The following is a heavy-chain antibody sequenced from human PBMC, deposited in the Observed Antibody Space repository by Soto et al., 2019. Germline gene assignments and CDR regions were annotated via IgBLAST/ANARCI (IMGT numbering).Heavy chain of an antibody. CDR1: GFTFSSYG. D-gene: IGHD5-12*01. CDR3: AKDGRDGYNSNYYYYYGMDV. CDR2: ISYDGSNK. V-gene: IGHV3-30*18. J-gene: IGHJ6*02. Sequence: GGSLRLSCAASGFTFSSYGMHWVRQAPGKGLEWVAVISYDGSNKYYADSVKGRFTISRDNSKNTLYLQMNSLRAEDTAVYYCAKDGRDGYNSNYYYYYGMDVWGQGTTVTVSS.